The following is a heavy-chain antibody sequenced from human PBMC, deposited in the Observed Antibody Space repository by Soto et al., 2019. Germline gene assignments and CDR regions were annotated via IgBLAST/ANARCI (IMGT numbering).Heavy chain of an antibody. D-gene: IGHD1-26*01. Sequence: QVQLVQSGAEVKKPGSSVKVSCKASGGTFSSYTISWVRQAPGQGLEWMGRIIPILGIANYAQKVQGRVTITADKSTSTGYMELSSLRSEDTAVYYCARVGGGGSYYGDYWGQGTLVTVSS. J-gene: IGHJ4*02. CDR3: ARVGGGGSYYGDY. CDR1: GGTFSSYT. CDR2: IIPILGIA. V-gene: IGHV1-69*02.